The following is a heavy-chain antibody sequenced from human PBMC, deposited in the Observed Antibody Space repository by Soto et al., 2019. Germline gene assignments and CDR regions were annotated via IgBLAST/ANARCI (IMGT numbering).Heavy chain of an antibody. CDR1: GYTYTRYG. J-gene: IGHJ5*02. CDR3: ARDLPSYYYDSSGYYFSWFDP. D-gene: IGHD3-22*01. V-gene: IGHV1-18*01. Sequence: ASVKVSCKASGYTYTRYGISWVRQAPGQGLEWMGWISAYNGNTNYAQKLQGRVTMTTDTSTSTAYMELRSLRSDDTAVYYCARDLPSYYYDSSGYYFSWFDPWGQGTLVTVSS. CDR2: ISAYNGNT.